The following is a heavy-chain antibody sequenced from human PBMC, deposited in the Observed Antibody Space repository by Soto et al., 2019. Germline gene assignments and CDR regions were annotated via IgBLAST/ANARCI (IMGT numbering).Heavy chain of an antibody. CDR3: ARDVGSYCSGGRCYFCY. D-gene: IGHD2-15*01. V-gene: IGHV3-33*01. Sequence: QVQLVESGGGVVQPGRSLRLSCAASGFTFSSYGMHWVRQAPGKGLEWVAVIWYDESNKYYADSVKGRFTISRDNSKNTLYLQMNILRAEDTAVYYCARDVGSYCSGGRCYFCYWGQGTLVTVSS. CDR1: GFTFSSYG. J-gene: IGHJ4*02. CDR2: IWYDESNK.